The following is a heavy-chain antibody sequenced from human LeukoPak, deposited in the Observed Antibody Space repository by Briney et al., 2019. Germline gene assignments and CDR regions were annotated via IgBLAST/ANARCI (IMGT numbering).Heavy chain of an antibody. V-gene: IGHV4-59*01. CDR1: GCSISTYY. Sequence: SETLSLTCTVSGCSISTYYWSWIRQPPGKGLEWIGYIHDSRTTSYNPSLLSRVTISVDMSANQLSLMLTSVSAADTAIYYCGRGGREGYNSFAYWGQGNLVTVSS. J-gene: IGHJ4*02. CDR3: GRGGREGYNSFAY. CDR2: IHDSRTT. D-gene: IGHD5-24*01.